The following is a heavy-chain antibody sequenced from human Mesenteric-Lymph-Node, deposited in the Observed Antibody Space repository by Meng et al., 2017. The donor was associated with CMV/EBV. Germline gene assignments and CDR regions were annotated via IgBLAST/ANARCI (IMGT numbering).Heavy chain of an antibody. Sequence: VQFHRGGEGLLKPSETLSVTCAVYGGSFSGYYWNWIRQSPEKGLEWIGEINHSGSTTYNPSFTSRIIISVDTSTNQISLNMSSVTAADTAVYYCARGSSYDILTGYFDYWGQGALVTVSS. D-gene: IGHD3-9*01. CDR3: ARGSSYDILTGYFDY. CDR2: INHSGST. CDR1: GGSFSGYY. V-gene: IGHV4-34*01. J-gene: IGHJ4*02.